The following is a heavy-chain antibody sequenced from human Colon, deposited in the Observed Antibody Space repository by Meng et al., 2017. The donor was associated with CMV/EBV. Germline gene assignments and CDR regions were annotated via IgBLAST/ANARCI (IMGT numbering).Heavy chain of an antibody. J-gene: IGHJ6*02. V-gene: IGHV3-30*02. Sequence: GESLKISCAASGFTFSSYGMVWVRQAPGKGLEWVAFIQYDGNKKHYADSMKGRFTISRDNFNNTLNLHMDGLRVEDTAVYYCAKEAGGAHYGLDVWGQGTTVTVSS. D-gene: IGHD1-26*01. CDR2: IQYDGNKK. CDR1: GFTFSSYG. CDR3: AKEAGGAHYGLDV.